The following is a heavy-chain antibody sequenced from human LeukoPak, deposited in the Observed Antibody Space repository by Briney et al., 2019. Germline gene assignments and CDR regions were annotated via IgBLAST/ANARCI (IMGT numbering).Heavy chain of an antibody. CDR2: ISTNGGAK. D-gene: IGHD6-13*01. Sequence: PGGSLRLSCAASAFTFRDYYMSWIRQAPGKGLEWISYISTNGGAKYYADSVKGRFTISRDNTGNSLFLQMDSLRAEDTAVYYCARFRFASSWPYGVDVWGQGTTVTVSS. CDR3: ARFRFASSWPYGVDV. CDR1: AFTFRDYY. J-gene: IGHJ6*02. V-gene: IGHV3-11*01.